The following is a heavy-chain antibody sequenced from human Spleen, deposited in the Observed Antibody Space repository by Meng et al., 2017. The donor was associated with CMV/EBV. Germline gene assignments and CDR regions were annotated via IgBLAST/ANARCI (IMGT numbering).Heavy chain of an antibody. J-gene: IGHJ4*02. Sequence: ASVKVSCKASGYTFTDYYMYWVRQAPGQGLKWMGWVNPDNGATNYAQKFQGRVTMTRDTSINTAYMELRRLRFDDTAVYYCARGMYYYGSGSRPDFDYWGQGTLVTVSS. CDR3: ARGMYYYGSGSRPDFDY. V-gene: IGHV1-2*02. D-gene: IGHD3-10*01. CDR1: GYTFTDYY. CDR2: VNPDNGAT.